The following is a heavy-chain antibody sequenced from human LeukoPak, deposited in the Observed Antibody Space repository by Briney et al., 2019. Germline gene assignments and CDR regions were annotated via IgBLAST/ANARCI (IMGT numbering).Heavy chain of an antibody. Sequence: PGGSLRLSCAASGFTFSSYAMSWVRQAPGKGLEWVSAISGSGGSTYYADSVKGRFTISRDNSKNTLFLQMNSPRAEDTAVYYCAKRTDYSNYGPFDYWGQGTLVTVSS. D-gene: IGHD4-11*01. V-gene: IGHV3-23*01. J-gene: IGHJ4*02. CDR3: AKRTDYSNYGPFDY. CDR1: GFTFSSYA. CDR2: ISGSGGST.